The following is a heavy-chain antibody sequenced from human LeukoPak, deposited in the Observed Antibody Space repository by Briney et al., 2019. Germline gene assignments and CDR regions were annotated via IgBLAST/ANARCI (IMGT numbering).Heavy chain of an antibody. D-gene: IGHD6-13*01. V-gene: IGHV3-74*01. CDR3: AKDTADSSSWYNYFDY. Sequence: PGGSLRLSCAASGFTYSDYWMHWVRQVPWKGLVWVSRIDGDGRSTSYADSVKGRFTISRDTAKNTLYLQMNSLRAEDTALYYCAKDTADSSSWYNYFDYWGQGTLVTVSS. CDR2: IDGDGRST. CDR1: GFTYSDYW. J-gene: IGHJ4*02.